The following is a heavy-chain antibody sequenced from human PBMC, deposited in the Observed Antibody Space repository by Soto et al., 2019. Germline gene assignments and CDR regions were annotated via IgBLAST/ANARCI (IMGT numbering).Heavy chain of an antibody. CDR2: ISTYNGNT. D-gene: IGHD4-17*01. V-gene: IGHV1-18*01. CDR1: GYTFTNYG. J-gene: IGHJ6*03. CDR3: ARTAVTASYYYMDV. Sequence: ASVKVSCKASGYTFTNYGFTWVRQAPGQGLEWLGWISTYNGNTKYAQKVQGRLTMTTDTSTSTANMELTSLRSDDTALYYCARTAVTASYYYMDVWGKGSTVTVSS.